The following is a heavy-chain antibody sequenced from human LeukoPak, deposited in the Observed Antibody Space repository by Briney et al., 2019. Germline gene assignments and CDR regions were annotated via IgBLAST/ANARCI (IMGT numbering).Heavy chain of an antibody. CDR2: IYYSGST. V-gene: IGHV4-59*02. CDR1: GGSVSSYY. D-gene: IGHD6-13*01. J-gene: IGHJ5*02. CDR3: ARVVDEHQLQTGWFDP. Sequence: SETLSLTCTVSGGSVSSYYWSWIRQPPGKGLEWIGYIYYSGSTNYNPSLESRVTISVDTSKNQFSLKLSSVTAADTAVYYCARVVDEHQLQTGWFDPWGQGTLVTVSS.